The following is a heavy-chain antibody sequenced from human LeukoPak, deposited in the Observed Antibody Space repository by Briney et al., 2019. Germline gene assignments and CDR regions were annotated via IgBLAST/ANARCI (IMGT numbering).Heavy chain of an antibody. J-gene: IGHJ5*02. D-gene: IGHD2-2*02. V-gene: IGHV5-51*01. CDR2: IYPGDSDT. CDR3: ARPTGYCSRTSCYIPEWFDP. CDR1: GYSFTSYW. Sequence: KPLNISGMCSGYSFTSYWIGWAGQMTGKGLEWMGIIYPGDSDTRYSPSFQGQVTISADQSISTAYLQWSSLKASDTAMYYCARPTGYCSRTSCYIPEWFDPWGEGALVTVSS.